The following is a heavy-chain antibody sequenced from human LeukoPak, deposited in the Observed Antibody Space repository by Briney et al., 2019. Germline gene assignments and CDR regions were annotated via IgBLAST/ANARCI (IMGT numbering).Heavy chain of an antibody. CDR1: GYTFTSYA. CDR3: ARGHPSATGYSSGWYFHY. Sequence: SVKVSCKASGYTFTSYAMNWVRQAPGQGLEWMGGIIPIFGTANYAQKFQGRVTMTRDTSTSTVYVDLSSLTSEDTAVYYCARGHPSATGYSSGWYFHYWGQGTLVTVSS. CDR2: IIPIFGTA. V-gene: IGHV1-69*05. J-gene: IGHJ4*02. D-gene: IGHD6-19*01.